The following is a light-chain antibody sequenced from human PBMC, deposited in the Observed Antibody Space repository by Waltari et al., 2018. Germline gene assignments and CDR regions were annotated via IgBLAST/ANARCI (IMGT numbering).Light chain of an antibody. V-gene: IGLV1-47*01. CDR3: AAWDDSVTGPV. CDR2: RND. CDR1: SSDIGRND. J-gene: IGLJ3*02. Sequence: QSMLTQPPSASGTPGQMVPIPCSGSSSDIGRNDVFWYKQLPGTSPNLLIFRNDQRPSGVPDRFSGSKSGTSASLAISGLQSDDAAYYHCAAWDDSVTGPVFGGGTKLTVL.